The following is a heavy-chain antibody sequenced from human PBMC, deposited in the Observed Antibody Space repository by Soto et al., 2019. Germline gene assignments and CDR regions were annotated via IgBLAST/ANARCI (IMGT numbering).Heavy chain of an antibody. CDR3: ARSVTWEFNWFDP. Sequence: SVKVSCKASGGTFSSYAISWVRQAPGQGLEWMGGIIPIFGTANYAQKFQGRVTITADESTSTAYMELSSLRSEDTAVYYCARSVTWEFNWFDPRGQGTLVPVSP. D-gene: IGHD1-26*01. J-gene: IGHJ5*02. CDR2: IIPIFGTA. CDR1: GGTFSSYA. V-gene: IGHV1-69*13.